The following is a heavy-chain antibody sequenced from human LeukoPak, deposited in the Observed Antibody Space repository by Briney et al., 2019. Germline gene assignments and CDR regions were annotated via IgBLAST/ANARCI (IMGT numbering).Heavy chain of an antibody. CDR2: IYYSGST. Sequence: PSQTLSLTCTVSGGSISIGGYYWSWIRQHPGKGLEWIGYIYYSGSTYYNPSLKSRVTISVDTSKNQFSLKLSSVTAADTAVYYCARDRSPRGAFDIWGQGTMVTVSS. CDR1: GGSISIGGYY. V-gene: IGHV4-31*03. J-gene: IGHJ3*02. CDR3: ARDRSPRGAFDI.